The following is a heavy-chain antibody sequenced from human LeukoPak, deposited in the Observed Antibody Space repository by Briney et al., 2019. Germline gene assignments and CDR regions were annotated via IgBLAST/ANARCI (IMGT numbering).Heavy chain of an antibody. D-gene: IGHD3-16*01. CDR1: DDSISDYY. V-gene: IGHV4-59*01. CDR3: TRGAGWLIDY. J-gene: IGHJ4*02. Sequence: PSETLSLTCTVSDDSISDYYRGWIRQPPGKGLEWIGYFYNSGRSTYNPSLKSRVTISADTSKSHFSLKLNSVTTADTAVYYCTRGAGWLIDYWGQGILVTVSS. CDR2: FYNSGRS.